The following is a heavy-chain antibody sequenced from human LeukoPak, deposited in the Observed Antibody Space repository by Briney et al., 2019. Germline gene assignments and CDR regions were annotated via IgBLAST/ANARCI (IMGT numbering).Heavy chain of an antibody. CDR1: GFTFSDYY. D-gene: IGHD1-1*01. V-gene: IGHV3-11*04. Sequence: PGGSLRLSCAASGFTFSDYYMSWIRQAPGKGLEWVSYISSSGSTIYYADSVKGRFTISRDNFKSTLYLQMNNLRPEDSAIYYCARDGTTNWYPSGFFDSWGQGTLLTVSS. J-gene: IGHJ4*02. CDR2: ISSSGSTI. CDR3: ARDGTTNWYPSGFFDS.